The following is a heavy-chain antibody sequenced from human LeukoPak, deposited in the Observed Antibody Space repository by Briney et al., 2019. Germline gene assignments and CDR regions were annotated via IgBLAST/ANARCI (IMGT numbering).Heavy chain of an antibody. D-gene: IGHD6-13*01. V-gene: IGHV3-23*01. CDR2: ISGSGGST. CDR1: GFTFSTYA. J-gene: IGHJ6*02. CDR3: AKSNREQLVRSYGLDV. Sequence: GGSLRLSCAASGFTFSTYAVSWVRQAPGKGLEWVSDISGSGGSTYYADSVKGRFTISRDNSKDTVYLQMNSLRVDDTAVYYCAKSNREQLVRSYGLDVWGQGTTVTVAS.